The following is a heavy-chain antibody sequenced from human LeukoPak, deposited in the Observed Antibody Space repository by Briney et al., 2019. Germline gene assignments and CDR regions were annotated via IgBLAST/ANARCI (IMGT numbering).Heavy chain of an antibody. CDR2: IYYSGST. Sequence: SETLSLTCTVSGGSISSGDYYWSWIRQPPGKGLEWIGYIYYSGSTYYNPSLKSRVTISVDTTKNQFSLKLSSVTAADTAVYYCARGVVVVPLDYWGQGTLVTVSS. J-gene: IGHJ4*02. CDR1: GGSISSGDYY. CDR3: ARGVVVVPLDY. V-gene: IGHV4-30-4*08. D-gene: IGHD3-22*01.